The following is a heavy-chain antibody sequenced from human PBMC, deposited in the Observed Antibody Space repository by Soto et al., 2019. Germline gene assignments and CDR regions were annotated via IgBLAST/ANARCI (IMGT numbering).Heavy chain of an antibody. Sequence: SETLSLTCTVSGGSISSGGYYWSWIRQHPGKGLEWIGYIYHSGSTYYNPSLRSRVAMSVDTSKNQFSLKLSSVTAADTAIYYCAREGRLAAAGRFDYWGQGTLVTVSS. CDR2: IYHSGST. J-gene: IGHJ4*02. CDR1: GGSISSGGYY. CDR3: AREGRLAAAGRFDY. V-gene: IGHV4-31*03. D-gene: IGHD6-13*01.